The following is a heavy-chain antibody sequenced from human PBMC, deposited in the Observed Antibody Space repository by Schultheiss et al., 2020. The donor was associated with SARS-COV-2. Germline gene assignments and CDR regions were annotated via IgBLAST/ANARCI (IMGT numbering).Heavy chain of an antibody. CDR3: ARGLYSSSPPGSY. J-gene: IGHJ4*02. D-gene: IGHD6-13*01. CDR2: ISSSSSYI. V-gene: IGHV3-21*01. Sequence: GGSLRLSCAASGFTFSSYAMSWVRQAPGKGLEWVSSISSSSSYIYYADSVKGRFTISRDNSKNTLYLQMNSLRAEDTAVYYCARGLYSSSPPGSYWGQGTLVTVSS. CDR1: GFTFSSYA.